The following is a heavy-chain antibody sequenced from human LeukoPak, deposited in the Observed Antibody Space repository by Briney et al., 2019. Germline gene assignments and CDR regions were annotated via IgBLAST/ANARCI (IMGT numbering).Heavy chain of an antibody. CDR2: INHSGST. D-gene: IGHD5-12*01. J-gene: IGHJ4*02. CDR3: ASLNSGAGRDGYKMAFDY. Sequence: SETLSLTCAAYGGSFSGYYWSWIRQPPGKGLEWIGEINHSGSTNYNPSLKSRVTISVDTSKNQFSLKLSSVTAADTAVYYCASLNSGAGRDGYKMAFDYWGQGTLVTVSS. CDR1: GGSFSGYY. V-gene: IGHV4-34*01.